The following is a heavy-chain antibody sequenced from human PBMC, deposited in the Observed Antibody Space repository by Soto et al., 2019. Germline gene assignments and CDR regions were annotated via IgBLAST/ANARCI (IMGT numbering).Heavy chain of an antibody. CDR2: IYYSGST. CDR1: GGSISSGGYY. J-gene: IGHJ5*02. V-gene: IGHV4-31*01. CDR3: AREGAVRWFDP. Sequence: LSLTCTVSGGSISSGGYYWSWIRQHPGKGLEWIGYIYYSGSTYYNPSLKSPVTISLDTSKNQFSLKLSSVTAADTAVYYCAREGAVRWFDPWGQGTLVTVSS. D-gene: IGHD1-26*01.